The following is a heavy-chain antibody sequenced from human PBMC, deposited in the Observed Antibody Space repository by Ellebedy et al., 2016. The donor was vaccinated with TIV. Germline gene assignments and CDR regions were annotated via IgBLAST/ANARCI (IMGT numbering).Heavy chain of an antibody. CDR3: ARATSGFDY. Sequence: GESLKISCAASGFTFSSHDMHWVRQPTGKGLEWVSGITSAGDTYYLGSVKGRFIISRDSAKNSLYLQMNSLRAEDTAVYYCARATSGFDYWGQGAPATVSS. J-gene: IGHJ4*02. CDR1: GFTFSSHD. V-gene: IGHV3-13*01. D-gene: IGHD5-24*01. CDR2: ITSAGDT.